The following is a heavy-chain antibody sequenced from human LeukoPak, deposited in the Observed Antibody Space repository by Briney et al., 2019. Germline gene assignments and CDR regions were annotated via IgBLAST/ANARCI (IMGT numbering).Heavy chain of an antibody. CDR3: AREAEALDY. V-gene: IGHV3-30*04. J-gene: IGHJ4*02. CDR2: ISYNGRNK. D-gene: IGHD6-25*01. Sequence: GGSLGLSCAASGFTFSSYAMHWVRQAPGKGLEWVALISYNGRNKYYADSVKGRFTISRDNSKNTLYLQMNSLRGADTAVYYCAREAEALDYWGQGTLVTVSS. CDR1: GFTFSSYA.